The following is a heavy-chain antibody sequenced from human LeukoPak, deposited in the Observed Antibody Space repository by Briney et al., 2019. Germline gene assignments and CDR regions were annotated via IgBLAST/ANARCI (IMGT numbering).Heavy chain of an antibody. Sequence: SETLSLTCTVSGYSISSGYYWGWIRPPPGKGLEWIGSIYHSGSTYYNPSLKSRVTISVDTSKNQFSLKLSSVTAADTAVYYCARSDTAMVYYWGQGTLVTVSS. CDR1: GYSISSGYY. J-gene: IGHJ4*02. CDR2: IYHSGST. CDR3: ARSDTAMVYY. V-gene: IGHV4-38-2*02. D-gene: IGHD5-18*01.